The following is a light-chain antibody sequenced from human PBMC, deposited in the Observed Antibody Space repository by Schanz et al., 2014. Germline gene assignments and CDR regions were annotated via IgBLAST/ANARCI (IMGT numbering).Light chain of an antibody. J-gene: IGLJ2*01. CDR2: DAS. CDR3: SSYTSSSTFVV. CDR1: SSDVGGYNY. V-gene: IGLV2-14*03. Sequence: QSALTQPASVSGSPGQSITISCTGTSSDVGGYNYVSWYQQHPGKAPKLMIYDASNRPSGVSDRFSGSKSGYTASLTISGLQAEDEADYYCSSYTSSSTFVVFGGGTKLTVL.